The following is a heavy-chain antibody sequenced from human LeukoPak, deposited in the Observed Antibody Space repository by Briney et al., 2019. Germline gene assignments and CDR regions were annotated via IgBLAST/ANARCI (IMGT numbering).Heavy chain of an antibody. CDR3: ARGGVAWKRLPAAIDY. CDR2: ISYDGSNK. CDR1: GFTFSSYA. V-gene: IGHV3-30*04. Sequence: PGRSLRLSCAASGFTFSSYAMHWVRQAPGKGLEWVAVISYDGSNKYYADSVKGRFTISRDNSKNTLYLQMNSLRAGDTAVYYCARGGVAWKRLPAAIDYWGQGTLVTVSS. J-gene: IGHJ4*02. D-gene: IGHD2-2*02.